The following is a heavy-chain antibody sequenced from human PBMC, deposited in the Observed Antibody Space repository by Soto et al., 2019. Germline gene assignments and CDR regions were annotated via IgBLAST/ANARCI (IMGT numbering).Heavy chain of an antibody. J-gene: IGHJ5*02. CDR1: GFTFSASY. Sequence: QVQLVESRGDVVQPGGSLRLSCAASGFTFSASYMTWIRQAPGRGLEWVSYISNSGNTKEYADSVRGRFTTSRDNAKNSVHLQMDSLRAEDTAVYYCARERSCSGNSCYKLRFDPWGQGTRVIVSS. CDR2: ISNSGNTK. V-gene: IGHV3-11*01. D-gene: IGHD5-12*01. CDR3: ARERSCSGNSCYKLRFDP.